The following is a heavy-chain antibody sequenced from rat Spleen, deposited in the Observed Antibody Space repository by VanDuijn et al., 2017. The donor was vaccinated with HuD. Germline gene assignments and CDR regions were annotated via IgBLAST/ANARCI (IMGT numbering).Heavy chain of an antibody. J-gene: IGHJ1*01. V-gene: IGHV5-19*01. Sequence: EVQMVESGGGLVQPGRSLKLSCAASGFTFSDYGMAWVRQAPTKGLEWVTSISPSGTGTYYRDSVRGRFTISRDNAKSTLYLQMDSLRSEDTATYYCATDKTVAYYWYFDFWGPGTMVTVSS. CDR3: ATDKTVAYYWYFDF. CDR1: GFTFSDYG. CDR2: ISPSGTGT. D-gene: IGHD1-1*01.